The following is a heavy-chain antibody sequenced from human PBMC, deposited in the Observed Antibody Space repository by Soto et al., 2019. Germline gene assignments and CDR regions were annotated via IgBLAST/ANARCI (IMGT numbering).Heavy chain of an antibody. CDR3: PRYMVRGVTAHLDY. CDR1: GGTFSSYT. D-gene: IGHD3-10*01. CDR2: IIPILGIA. V-gene: IGHV1-69*02. Sequence: QVQLVQSGAEVKKPGSSVKVSCKASGGTFSSYTISWVRQAPGQGLEWMGRIIPILGIANYAQKFQGRVTITADKSTSTAYMELSSLRSEDTAVYYCPRYMVRGVTAHLDYWGQGTLVTVSS. J-gene: IGHJ4*02.